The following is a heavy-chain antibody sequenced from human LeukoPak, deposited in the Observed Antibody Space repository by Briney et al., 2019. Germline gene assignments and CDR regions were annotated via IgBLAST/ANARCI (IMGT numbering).Heavy chain of an antibody. J-gene: IGHJ1*01. D-gene: IGHD4-11*01. V-gene: IGHV3-9*01. Sequence: SLRLSCAASGFTFDDYAMHWVRQAPGKGLEWVSGISWNSGSIGYVDSVKGRFTISRDNAKNSVYLQMNSLGADDTAVYYCATYSILNAREFRYWGQGTLVTVTS. CDR3: ATYSILNAREFRY. CDR2: ISWNSGSI. CDR1: GFTFDDYA.